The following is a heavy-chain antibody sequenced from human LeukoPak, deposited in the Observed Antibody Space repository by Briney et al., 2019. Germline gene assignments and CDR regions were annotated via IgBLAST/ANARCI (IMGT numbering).Heavy chain of an antibody. CDR3: ARVGGYCSSTSCYHYYMDV. CDR2: IYTSGST. D-gene: IGHD2-2*01. Sequence: KSSETLSLTCTVSGGSISSYYWSWIRQPAGKGLEWIGRIYTSGSTNYNPSLKSRVTMSVDTSKNQFSLKLSSVTAADTAVYYCARVGGYCSSTSCYHYYMDVWGKGTTVTVSS. CDR1: GGSISSYY. J-gene: IGHJ6*03. V-gene: IGHV4-4*07.